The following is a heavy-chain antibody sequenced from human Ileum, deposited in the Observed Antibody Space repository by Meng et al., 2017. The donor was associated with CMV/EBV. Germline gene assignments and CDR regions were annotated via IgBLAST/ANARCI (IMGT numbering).Heavy chain of an antibody. CDR2: IHSDGSST. J-gene: IGHJ5*02. CDR3: ARVGIVVVPAAKRSVNWFDP. V-gene: IGHV3-74*01. Sequence: FGGSSLHWVRQAPGKYLVWVSRIHSDGSSTSYADSVKGRFTISRDNAKNTLYLQMNSLSAEDTAVYYCARVGIVVVPAAKRSVNWFDPWGQGTLVTVSS. CDR1: FGGSS. D-gene: IGHD2-2*01.